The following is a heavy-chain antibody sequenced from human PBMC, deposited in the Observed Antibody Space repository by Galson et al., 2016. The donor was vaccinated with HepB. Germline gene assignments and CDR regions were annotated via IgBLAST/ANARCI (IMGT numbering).Heavy chain of an antibody. Sequence: SVKVSCKASGYTFTTYDVNWARQAPGQGLEWMGWMNPKTGNTGYAQIFQGRVTMTRDHSMSTAYMALFSLRSPDTAVYYSARNSGDYIDYWGQGTLVTVSS. CDR3: ARNSGDYIDY. V-gene: IGHV1-8*01. CDR2: MNPKTGNT. CDR1: GYTFTTYD. D-gene: IGHD2-21*01. J-gene: IGHJ4*02.